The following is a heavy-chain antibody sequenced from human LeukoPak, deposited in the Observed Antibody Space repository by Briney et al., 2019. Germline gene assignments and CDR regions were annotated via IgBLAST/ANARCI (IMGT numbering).Heavy chain of an antibody. CDR2: VSGTGGST. CDR1: GFTFSSYD. V-gene: IGHV3-23*01. D-gene: IGHD1-26*01. CDR3: AKDASSGTYFDY. Sequence: GGSLRLSCAASGFTFSSYDMSWVRQAPGKGLEWVSAVSGTGGSTYYADAVKGRLTISRDNSKNTLYLEMNSLRGEDTAVYYCAKDASSGTYFDYWGRGTPVTVSP. J-gene: IGHJ4*02.